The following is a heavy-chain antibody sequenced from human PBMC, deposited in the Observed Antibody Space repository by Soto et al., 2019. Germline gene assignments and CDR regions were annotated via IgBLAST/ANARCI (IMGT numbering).Heavy chain of an antibody. J-gene: IGHJ6*02. D-gene: IGHD2-2*01. CDR3: ARDREYCTSSSCYRASGYGMDV. V-gene: IGHV4-4*02. Sequence: SETLSLTCAVSGGSISSYNWWSWVRQPPGKGLEWIGEIYHSGSTNYNPSLKSRLTISVDKSKNQLSLKLSSVTAADTAVYYCARDREYCTSSSCYRASGYGMDVWGQGTTVTVS. CDR1: GGSISSYNW. CDR2: IYHSGST.